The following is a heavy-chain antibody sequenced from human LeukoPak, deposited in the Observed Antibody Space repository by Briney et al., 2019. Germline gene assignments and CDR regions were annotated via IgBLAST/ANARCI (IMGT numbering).Heavy chain of an antibody. CDR1: GDSLRSSNW. V-gene: IGHV4-4*02. J-gene: IGHJ4*02. CDR3: ANKVYCSTTSCYHAGF. D-gene: IGHD2-2*01. Sequence: SETLSLTCTVSGDSLRSSNWWSWVRQPPGKGLEWIGEIYHSGTTNYNPSLKSRVTISMDTSKNQFSLNLRSVTAADTAVYYCANKVYCSTTSCYHAGFWGQGTLVTVSS. CDR2: IYHSGTT.